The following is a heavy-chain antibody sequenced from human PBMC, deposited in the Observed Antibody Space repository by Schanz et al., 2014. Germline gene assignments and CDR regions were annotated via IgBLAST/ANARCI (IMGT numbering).Heavy chain of an antibody. V-gene: IGHV3-23*01. D-gene: IGHD4-17*01. CDR2: INPAGTFT. CDR3: VRDTDYHFDY. Sequence: EVQLLESGGGLVQPGGSLRLSCAASGFTFSSYAMSWVRQAPGKGLVWVSRINPAGTFTNYADSVKGRFTVSRDNTKSTLYLQMNTLRGEDTALYYCVRDTDYHFDYWGQGTLVTVSS. J-gene: IGHJ4*02. CDR1: GFTFSSYA.